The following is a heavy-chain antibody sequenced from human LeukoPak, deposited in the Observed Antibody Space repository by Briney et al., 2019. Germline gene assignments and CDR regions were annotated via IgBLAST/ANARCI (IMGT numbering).Heavy chain of an antibody. Sequence: GGSLRLSCAASGFTVSSNYMSWVRQAPGKGLEWVSVIYSGGSTYYADSVKGRLTISRDNAKNSLYLQMNSLRAEDTAVYYCARPRGSSTSLNYYYGMDVWGQGTTVTVSS. V-gene: IGHV3-53*01. CDR3: ARPRGSSTSLNYYYGMDV. J-gene: IGHJ6*02. D-gene: IGHD2-2*01. CDR2: IYSGGST. CDR1: GFTVSSNY.